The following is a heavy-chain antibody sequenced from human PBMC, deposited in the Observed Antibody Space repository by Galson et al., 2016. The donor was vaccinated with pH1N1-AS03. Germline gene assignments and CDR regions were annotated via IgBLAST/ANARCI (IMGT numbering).Heavy chain of an antibody. CDR3: AGDEGFANGINV. Sequence: SLRLSCAATGFTVSSGYHMSWVRQAPGKGLEWVSVIHPGGDTYNADSAKGRFTISRDNFENVVYLQMNSLRHEDTAVYYCAGDEGFANGINVWGQGTTVTVSS. V-gene: IGHV3-66*02. D-gene: IGHD3-3*01. CDR2: IHPGGDT. J-gene: IGHJ6*02. CDR1: GFTVSSGY.